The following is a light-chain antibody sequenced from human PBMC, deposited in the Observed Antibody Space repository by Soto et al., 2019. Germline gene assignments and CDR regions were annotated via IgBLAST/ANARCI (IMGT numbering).Light chain of an antibody. V-gene: IGLV1-40*01. J-gene: IGLJ2*01. CDR3: QSYDNTLSGA. CDR2: DNT. CDR1: SSNIGAGYD. Sequence: QSVLTRPPSVSGAPGQRVTISCTGDSSNIGAGYDVHWYQQLPGTAPKLLIYDNTNRPSGIPDRFSGSKSGTSASLAITGLQAEDEADYYCQSYDNTLSGAFGGGTKVTVL.